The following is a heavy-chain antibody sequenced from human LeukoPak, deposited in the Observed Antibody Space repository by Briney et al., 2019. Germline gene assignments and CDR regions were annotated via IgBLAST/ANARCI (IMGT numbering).Heavy chain of an antibody. CDR1: GYTSTGYY. V-gene: IGHV1-2*02. Sequence: GASVKVSCKASGYTSTGYYMHWVRQAPGQGLEWMGWINPNSGGTNYAQKFQGRVTMTRDTSISTAYMELSRLRSDDTAVYYCARGSNYYDSRGDAFDIWGQGTMVTVSS. J-gene: IGHJ3*02. D-gene: IGHD3-22*01. CDR3: ARGSNYYDSRGDAFDI. CDR2: INPNSGGT.